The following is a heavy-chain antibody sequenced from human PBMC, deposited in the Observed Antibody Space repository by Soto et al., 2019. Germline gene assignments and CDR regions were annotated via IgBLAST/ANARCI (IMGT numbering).Heavy chain of an antibody. CDR1: GCSFTGYY. V-gene: IGHV1-2*02. D-gene: IGHD6-6*01. CDR3: AKDLTRQLAYWLDP. CDR2: INAHSGGT. J-gene: IGHJ5*02. Sequence: AAGKVCCKACGCSFTGYYIHWLRQAPGQGLEWMGWINAHSGGTEYAQKFQGRVTLTRDTSIATAYLTLTSLTSDDTALYYCAKDLTRQLAYWLDPWGQGTQVTVSS.